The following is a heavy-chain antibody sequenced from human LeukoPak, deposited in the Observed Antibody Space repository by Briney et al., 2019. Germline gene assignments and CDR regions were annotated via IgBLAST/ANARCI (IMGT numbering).Heavy chain of an antibody. CDR2: IIPIFGTA. CDR1: GYTFTGYY. CDR3: AAAGGVCSSTSCPQIFDY. V-gene: IGHV1-69*05. D-gene: IGHD2-2*01. J-gene: IGHJ4*02. Sequence: GASVKVSCKASGYTFTGYYMHWVRQAPGQGLEWMGGIIPIFGTANYAQKFQGRVTITTDESTSTAYMELSSLRSEDTAVYYCAAAGGVCSSTSCPQIFDYWGQGTLVTVSS.